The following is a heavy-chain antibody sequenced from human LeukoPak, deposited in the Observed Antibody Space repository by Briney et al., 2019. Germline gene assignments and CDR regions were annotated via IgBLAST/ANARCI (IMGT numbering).Heavy chain of an antibody. Sequence: ASVKVSCKVSGYTLTELSMHWVRQAPGKGLEWMGGFDPEDGETIYAQKFQGRVTMTEDTSTDTAYMELSSLRSEDTAVYYCASVYSQKLPFDYWGQGTLVTVSS. J-gene: IGHJ4*02. CDR2: FDPEDGET. V-gene: IGHV1-24*01. D-gene: IGHD5-18*01. CDR3: ASVYSQKLPFDY. CDR1: GYTLTELS.